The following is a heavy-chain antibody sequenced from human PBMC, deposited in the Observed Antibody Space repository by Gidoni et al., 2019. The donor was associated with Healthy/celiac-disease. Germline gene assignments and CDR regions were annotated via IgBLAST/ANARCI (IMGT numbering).Heavy chain of an antibody. CDR1: GYSISSGYY. V-gene: IGHV4-38-2*01. CDR3: ARSYSSGWQREVNWFDP. D-gene: IGHD6-19*01. J-gene: IGHJ5*02. Sequence: QVQLQESGPGLVKPSETLSLTCAVSGYSISSGYYWGWIRQPPGKGLEWIGSIYHSGSTYYNPSLKSRVTISVDTSKNQFSLKLSSVTAADTAVYYCARSYSSGWQREVNWFDPWGQGTLVTVSS. CDR2: IYHSGST.